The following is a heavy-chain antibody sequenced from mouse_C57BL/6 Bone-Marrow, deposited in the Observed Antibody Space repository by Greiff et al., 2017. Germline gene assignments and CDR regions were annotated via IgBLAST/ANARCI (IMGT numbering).Heavy chain of an antibody. CDR1: GYTFTSYW. CDR2: IYPGSGST. V-gene: IGHV1-55*01. CDR3: ARSGYYGYDGAY. D-gene: IGHD2-2*01. Sequence: QVQLKQPGAELVKPGASVKLSCKASGYTFTSYWMHWVKQRPGQGLEWIGDIYPGSGSTNYNEKFKSKATLTVDTSSSTAYMQLSSLTSEDSAVYYCARSGYYGYDGAYWGQGTLVTVSA. J-gene: IGHJ3*01.